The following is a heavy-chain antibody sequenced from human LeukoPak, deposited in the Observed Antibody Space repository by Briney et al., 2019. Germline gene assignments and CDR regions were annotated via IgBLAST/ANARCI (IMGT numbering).Heavy chain of an antibody. Sequence: SVKVSCKASGVTFSSYAISWVRQAPGQGLEWLGGIIPIFGTANYAQKFQGRVTITADESTSTAYMELSSLRSEDTAVYYCARGARGVPYYYGMDVWGKGTTVTVSS. J-gene: IGHJ6*04. V-gene: IGHV1-69*13. CDR2: IIPIFGTA. CDR3: ARGARGVPYYYGMDV. CDR1: GVTFSSYA. D-gene: IGHD3-10*01.